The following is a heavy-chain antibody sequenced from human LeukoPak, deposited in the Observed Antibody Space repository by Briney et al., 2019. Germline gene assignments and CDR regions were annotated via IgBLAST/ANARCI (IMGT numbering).Heavy chain of an antibody. V-gene: IGHV3-9*03. CDR2: ISWNSDSI. CDR1: GFIFDDYA. CDR3: VKDETDFWSGYFDY. J-gene: IGHJ4*02. D-gene: IGHD3-3*01. Sequence: GRSLRLSCAASGFIFDDYAMDWVRQTQGKGLERVSGISWNSDSIVYAGSVKGRFTISRDNAKNSLYLQMNSLRSDDMASYYCVKDETDFWSGYFDYWGQGTLVTVSS.